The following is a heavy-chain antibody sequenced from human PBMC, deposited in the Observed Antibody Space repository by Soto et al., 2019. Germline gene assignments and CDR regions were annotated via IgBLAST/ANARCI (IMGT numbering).Heavy chain of an antibody. V-gene: IGHV4-31*03. CDR3: ARDSMGWSGYYSGMDV. J-gene: IGHJ6*02. CDR1: GGSISSGGYY. CDR2: IYYSGST. Sequence: SETLSLTCTVSGGSISSGGYYWSWIRQHPGKGLEWIGYIYYSGSTYYNPSLKSRVTISVDTSKNQFSLKLSSVTAADTAVYYCARDSMGWSGYYSGMDVWGQGTTVTVSS. D-gene: IGHD3-3*01.